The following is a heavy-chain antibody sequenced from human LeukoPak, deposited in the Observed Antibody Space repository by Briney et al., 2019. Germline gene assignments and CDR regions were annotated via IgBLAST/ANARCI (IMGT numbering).Heavy chain of an antibody. Sequence: TGGSLRLSCAASGFTFSSHWMSWVRQAPGKGLEWVSGLSGSGSSAYYADSVKGRFTISRDNSKNTLYLQMNSLRPEDTAVYYCAKGLTNLGDDWGQGTLVTVSS. CDR2: LSGSGSSA. CDR1: GFTFSSHW. J-gene: IGHJ4*02. CDR3: AKGLTNLGDD. V-gene: IGHV3-23*01. D-gene: IGHD3-9*01.